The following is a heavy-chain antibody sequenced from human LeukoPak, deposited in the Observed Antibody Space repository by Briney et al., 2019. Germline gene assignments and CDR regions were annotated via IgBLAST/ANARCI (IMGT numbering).Heavy chain of an antibody. V-gene: IGHV3-23*01. Sequence: GGSLRLSCSASGFTFSSFALSWVRQAPGKGLEWVSGIIANGGSAYYADSAKGRFTISRDNSKNTLYLQMNSLRAEDTAVYYCAKIMGSRHCWGQGTLVTVSS. CDR3: AKIMGSRHC. CDR2: IIANGGSA. J-gene: IGHJ4*02. CDR1: GFTFSSFA. D-gene: IGHD3-10*01.